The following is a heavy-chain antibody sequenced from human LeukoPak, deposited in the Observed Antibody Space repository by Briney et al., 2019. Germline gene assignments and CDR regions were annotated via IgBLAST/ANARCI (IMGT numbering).Heavy chain of an antibody. CDR1: GGSMSNYY. D-gene: IGHD6-19*01. CDR2: IYYKGST. V-gene: IGHV4-59*12. CDR3: ARGRDSSGWSGIIDS. Sequence: PSETLSLTCTVSGGSMSNYYWSWIRQPPGKGLEWIGHIYYKGSTNYNPSLKSRVAISVDTSKNQFSLKLNSVTAADTAVYYCARGRDSSGWSGIIDSWGQGTLVTVSS. J-gene: IGHJ4*02.